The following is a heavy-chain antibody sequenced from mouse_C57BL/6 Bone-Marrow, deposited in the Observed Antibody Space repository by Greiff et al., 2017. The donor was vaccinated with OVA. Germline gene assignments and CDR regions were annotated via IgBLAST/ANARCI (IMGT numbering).Heavy chain of an antibody. V-gene: IGHV1-63*01. Sequence: LVESGAELVRPGTSVKMSCKASGYTFTNYWIGWAKQRPGHGLEWIGDIYPGGGYTNYNEKFKGKATLTADKSSSTAYMQFSSLTSEDSAIYYCAREGYYYGSLYYAMDYWGQGTSVTVSS. CDR1: GYTFTNYW. CDR3: AREGYYYGSLYYAMDY. J-gene: IGHJ4*01. CDR2: IYPGGGYT. D-gene: IGHD1-1*01.